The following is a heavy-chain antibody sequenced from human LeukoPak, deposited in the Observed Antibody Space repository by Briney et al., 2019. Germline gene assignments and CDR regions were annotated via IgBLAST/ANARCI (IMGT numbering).Heavy chain of an antibody. CDR3: AREDSYYYGSGSYPFDY. V-gene: IGHV3-23*01. CDR2: ISGSGGST. CDR1: GFTFSSYA. Sequence: GGSLRLSCAASGFTFSSYAMSWVRQAPGKGLEWVSAISGSGGSTYYADSVKGRFTISRDNARNSLYLQMNSLRAEDTAVYYCAREDSYYYGSGSYPFDYWGQGTLVTVSS. J-gene: IGHJ4*02. D-gene: IGHD3-10*01.